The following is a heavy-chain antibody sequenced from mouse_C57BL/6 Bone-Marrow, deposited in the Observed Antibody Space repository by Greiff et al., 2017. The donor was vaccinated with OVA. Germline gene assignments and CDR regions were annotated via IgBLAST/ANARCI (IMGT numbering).Heavy chain of an antibody. Sequence: EVKVVESGAELVKPGASVKLSCTASGFNIKDYYIHWVKQRTEQGLEWIGRIDPEDGETKYAPKFQGKATITADTSSNTAYLQLSSLTSEDTAVYYCGEGDYYGSSDYWGQGTTLTVSS. CDR1: GFNIKDYY. CDR3: GEGDYYGSSDY. V-gene: IGHV14-2*01. CDR2: IDPEDGET. D-gene: IGHD1-1*01. J-gene: IGHJ2*01.